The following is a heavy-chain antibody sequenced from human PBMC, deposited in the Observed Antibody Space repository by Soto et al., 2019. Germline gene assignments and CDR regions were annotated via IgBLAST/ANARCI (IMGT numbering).Heavy chain of an antibody. CDR3: ARDLITPDYYDSSGYYVGPDY. CDR1: GFTFSSYA. V-gene: IGHV3-30-3*01. CDR2: ITYDGSNK. J-gene: IGHJ4*02. Sequence: QVQLVESGGGVVQPGRSLRLSCAASGFTFSSYAMHWVRQAPGKGLEWVAVITYDGSNKYYADSVKGRFTISRDNSKNTLYLQMNSLRAEDTAVYYCARDLITPDYYDSSGYYVGPDYWGQGTLVTVSS. D-gene: IGHD3-22*01.